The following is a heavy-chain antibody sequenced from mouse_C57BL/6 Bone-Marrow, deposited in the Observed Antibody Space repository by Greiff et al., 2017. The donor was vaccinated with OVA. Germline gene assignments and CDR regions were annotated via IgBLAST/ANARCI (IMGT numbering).Heavy chain of an antibody. CDR3: ASTDSGGWFAY. CDR1: GYTFTSYW. J-gene: IGHJ3*01. Sequence: QVQLQPSGAELVKPGASVKMSCKASGYTFTSYWITWVKQRPGQGLEWIGDIYPGSGSNNYNEKFKSKATLTVYTSSSTAYMQLSSLTSDDSAVYYCASTDSGGWFAYWGQGTLVTVSA. CDR2: IYPGSGSN. V-gene: IGHV1-55*01.